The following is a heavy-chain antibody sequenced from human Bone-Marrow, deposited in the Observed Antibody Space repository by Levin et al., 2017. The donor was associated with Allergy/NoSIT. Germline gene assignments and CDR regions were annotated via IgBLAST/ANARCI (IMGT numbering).Heavy chain of an antibody. CDR3: ARDLMGGVVAATNDY. CDR1: GGTFSSYA. CDR2: IIPIFGTA. J-gene: IGHJ4*02. V-gene: IGHV1-69*13. Sequence: GASVKVSCKASGGTFSSYAISWVRQAPGQGLEWMGGIIPIFGTANYAQKFQGRVTITADESTSTAYMELSSLRSEDTAVYYCARDLMGGVVAATNDYWGQGTLVTVSS. D-gene: IGHD2-15*01.